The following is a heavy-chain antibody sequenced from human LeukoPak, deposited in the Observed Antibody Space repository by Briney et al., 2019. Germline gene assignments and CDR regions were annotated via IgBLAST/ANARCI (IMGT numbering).Heavy chain of an antibody. CDR2: INHSGST. V-gene: IGHV4-34*01. D-gene: IGHD6-13*01. CDR1: GGSFSGYY. CDR3: ARGRISSSWYRNWFDP. Sequence: SETLSLTCAVYGGSFSGYYWSWIRQPPWKGLEWIGEINHSGSTNYNPSLKSRVTISVDTSKNQFSLKLSSVTAADTAVYYCARGRISSSWYRNWFDPWGQGTLVTVSS. J-gene: IGHJ5*02.